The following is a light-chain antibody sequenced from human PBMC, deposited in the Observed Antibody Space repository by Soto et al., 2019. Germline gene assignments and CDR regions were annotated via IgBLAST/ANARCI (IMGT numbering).Light chain of an antibody. J-gene: IGKJ5*01. CDR2: GAS. CDR1: ESVSSN. CDR3: QQHKNWPPRT. V-gene: IGKV3-15*01. Sequence: EIVMTQSPATLSVSPGERATLSCRPSESVSSNLVWYQQRPGQPPRLLIYGASTSATGVPARFSGSGSGTEFTLTISSLQSEDFAVYYCQQHKNWPPRTFGQGTRLEMK.